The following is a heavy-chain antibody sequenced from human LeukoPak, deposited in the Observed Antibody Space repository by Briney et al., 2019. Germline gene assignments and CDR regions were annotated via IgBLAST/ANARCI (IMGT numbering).Heavy chain of an antibody. D-gene: IGHD2-15*01. CDR1: GFTFRSYG. J-gene: IGHJ4*02. Sequence: PGGSLRLSCAGSGFTFRSYGMTWVRQAPGKGLEWVAVISYDGSQKYYADSVKGRFTISRDNSKNTVYLQMNSLSAEDTAVYYCAKDNGSPSLVVVLVATAPDYWGQGTLVIVSS. V-gene: IGHV3-30*18. CDR2: ISYDGSQK. CDR3: AKDNGSPSLVVVLVATAPDY.